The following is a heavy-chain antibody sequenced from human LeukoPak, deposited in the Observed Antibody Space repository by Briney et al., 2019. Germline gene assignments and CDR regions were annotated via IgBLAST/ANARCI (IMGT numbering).Heavy chain of an antibody. D-gene: IGHD1-26*01. CDR1: GFTFSSYG. CDR3: AKVGIVGANVGYYFDY. V-gene: IGHV3-23*01. Sequence: PGGSLRLSCAASGFTFSSYGMSWVRQAPGKGLEWVSAITGNGANTFYADSVKGRFTISRDNSKNTMYLQMNSLRAEDTALYYCAKVGIVGANVGYYFDYWGQGTLVTVSS. J-gene: IGHJ4*02. CDR2: ITGNGANT.